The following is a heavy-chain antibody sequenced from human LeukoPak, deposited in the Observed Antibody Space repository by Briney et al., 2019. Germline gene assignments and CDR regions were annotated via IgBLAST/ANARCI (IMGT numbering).Heavy chain of an antibody. CDR3: ARDLGQYYDTSDNWFDP. V-gene: IGHV3-74*01. Sequence: GGSLRLSCAASGFTFSNYWVHWVRQAPGKGLVWVSRINSDGINTSYADSVKGRFTISRDNAKNTLNLQMNSLRAEDTAVYYCARDLGQYYDTSDNWFDPWGQGTLVTVSS. CDR2: INSDGINT. D-gene: IGHD3-22*01. CDR1: GFTFSNYW. J-gene: IGHJ5*02.